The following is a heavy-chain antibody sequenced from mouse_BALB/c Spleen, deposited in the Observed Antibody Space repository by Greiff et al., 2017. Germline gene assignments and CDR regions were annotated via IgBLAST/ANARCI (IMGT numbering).Heavy chain of an antibody. CDR1: GFTFSSYG. J-gene: IGHJ4*01. CDR3: ARQHYYGSYYAMDY. D-gene: IGHD1-2*01. Sequence: EVQVVESGGDLVKPGGSLKLSCAASGFTFSSYGMSWVRQTPDKRLEWVATISSGGSYTYYPDSVKGRFTISRDNAKNTLYLQMSSLKSEDTAMYYCARQHYYGSYYAMDYWGQGTSVTVSS. V-gene: IGHV5-6*01. CDR2: ISSGGSYT.